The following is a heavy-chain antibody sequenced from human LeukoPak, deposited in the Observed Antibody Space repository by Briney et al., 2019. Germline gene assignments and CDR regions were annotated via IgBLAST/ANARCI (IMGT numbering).Heavy chain of an antibody. J-gene: IGHJ4*02. CDR3: ARMSIHLGSDFFDY. V-gene: IGHV4-4*07. Sequence: PSETLSLTCTVSGGSTSSYYWSWIRQPAGKGLEWIGRIYTSGSTNYNPSLKSRVTMSVDTSKNQFSLKLSSVTAADTAVYYCARMSIHLGSDFFDYWGQGTLVTVSS. D-gene: IGHD5-12*01. CDR1: GGSTSSYY. CDR2: IYTSGST.